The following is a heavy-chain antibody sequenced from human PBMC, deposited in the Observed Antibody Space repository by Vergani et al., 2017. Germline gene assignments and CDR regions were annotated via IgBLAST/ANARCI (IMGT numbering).Heavy chain of an antibody. CDR1: GFTFSSYG. CDR3: ARAGRLGYCSGGSCSDYYYYYMDV. D-gene: IGHD2-15*01. Sequence: QVQLVESGGGVVQPGRSLRLSCAASGFTFSSYGMHWVRQAPGKGLEWVAVIWYDGSNKYYADSVKGRFTISRDNSKNTLYLQMNSLRAEDPAVHYCARAGRLGYCSGGSCSDYYYYYMDVWGKGP. J-gene: IGHJ6*03. CDR2: IWYDGSNK. V-gene: IGHV3-33*01.